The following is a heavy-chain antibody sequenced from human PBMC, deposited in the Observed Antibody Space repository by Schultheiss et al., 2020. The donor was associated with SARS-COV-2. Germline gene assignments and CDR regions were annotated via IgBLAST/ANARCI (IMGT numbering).Heavy chain of an antibody. V-gene: IGHV3-30*04. CDR3: TTRLLLEP. CDR2: ISYDGSNK. Sequence: GGSLRLSCSASGFTFSSYAMHWVRQAPGKGLEWVAVISYDGSNKYYADSVKGRFTISRDNAKNSLYLQMNSLKTEDTAVYYCTTRLLLEPWGQGTLVTVSS. CDR1: GFTFSSYA. D-gene: IGHD1-1*01. J-gene: IGHJ5*02.